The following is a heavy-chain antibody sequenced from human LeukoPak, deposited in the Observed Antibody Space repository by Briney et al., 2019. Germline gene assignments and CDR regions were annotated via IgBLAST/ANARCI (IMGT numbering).Heavy chain of an antibody. J-gene: IGHJ4*02. Sequence: ASVKVSCKASGYTFTGYYMHWVRQAPGQGLEWMGRINPNSGGTNYAQKFQGRVTMTRDTSTSTAYMELSRLRSDDTAVYYCARSPYYYDSSGYYYLFDYWGQGTLVTVSS. V-gene: IGHV1-2*06. D-gene: IGHD3-22*01. CDR1: GYTFTGYY. CDR3: ARSPYYYDSSGYYYLFDY. CDR2: INPNSGGT.